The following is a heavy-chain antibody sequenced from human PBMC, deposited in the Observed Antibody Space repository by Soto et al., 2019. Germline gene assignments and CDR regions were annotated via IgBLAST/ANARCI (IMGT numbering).Heavy chain of an antibody. CDR1: GFTFSSNW. CDR2: VNQDGGGR. V-gene: IGHV3-7*04. Sequence: EVQLVESGGDLVQPGGSLRLSCAASGFTFSSNWMSWVRQAAGQGLEWVANVNQDGGGRYYVDSVKGRFTISRDNAKNALYLQMNSLRAEDTAVYCCARDTGYNCGWGYWGQGTLVIVSS. CDR3: ARDTGYNCGWGY. D-gene: IGHD6-19*01. J-gene: IGHJ4*02.